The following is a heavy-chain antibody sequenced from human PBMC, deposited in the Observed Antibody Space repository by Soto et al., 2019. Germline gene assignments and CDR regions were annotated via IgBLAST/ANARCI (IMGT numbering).Heavy chain of an antibody. D-gene: IGHD3-10*01. CDR2: IFYSGST. Sequence: QVQLQESGPRLVKPSQTLPLTCTVSGGSISSGGYYWSWIRQHPGKGLEWIGYIFYSGSTYYNPSLKSRVTISVDTSKNQFSLKLSSVTAADTAVYYCATYGSGSYKPTTFDYWGQGTLVTVSS. CDR3: ATYGSGSYKPTTFDY. CDR1: GGSISSGGYY. J-gene: IGHJ4*02. V-gene: IGHV4-31*03.